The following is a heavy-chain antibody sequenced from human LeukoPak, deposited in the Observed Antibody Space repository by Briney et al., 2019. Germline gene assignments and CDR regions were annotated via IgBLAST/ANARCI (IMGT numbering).Heavy chain of an antibody. CDR3: ARDRYYDSSGYYYNDY. CDR2: ISAYNGNT. CDR1: GYTFTSYG. Sequence: ASVKLSCKASGYTFTSYGISWVRQAPGQGLEWMGWISAYNGNTNYAQKLQGRVTMTTDTSTSTAYMELRSLRSDDTAVYYCARDRYYDSSGYYYNDYWGQGTLVTVSS. V-gene: IGHV1-18*01. D-gene: IGHD3-22*01. J-gene: IGHJ4*02.